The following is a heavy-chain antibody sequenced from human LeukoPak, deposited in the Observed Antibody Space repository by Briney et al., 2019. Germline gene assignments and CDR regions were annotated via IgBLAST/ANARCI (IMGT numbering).Heavy chain of an antibody. D-gene: IGHD5-18*01. CDR1: GYTFTGYY. CDR3: ARGGANGYSYGYDIDY. V-gene: IGHV1-46*01. J-gene: IGHJ4*02. Sequence: ASVKVSCKASGYTFTGYYMHWVRQAPGQGLEWMGWINPSGGSTSYAQKFQGRVTMTRDMSTSTVYMELSSLRSEDTAVYYCARGGANGYSYGYDIDYWGQGTLVTVSS. CDR2: INPSGGST.